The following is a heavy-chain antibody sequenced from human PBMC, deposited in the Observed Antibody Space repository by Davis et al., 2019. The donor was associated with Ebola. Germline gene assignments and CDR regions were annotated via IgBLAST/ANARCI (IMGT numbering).Heavy chain of an antibody. CDR3: AKVTQVDS. V-gene: IGHV3-23*01. J-gene: IGHJ4*02. CDR1: GFTFSSYA. CDR2: ISGSGGTT. Sequence: GESLKISCAASGFTFSSYAMTWVRQAPGKGLEWVSCISGSGGTTEYADSAKGRFTISRDNAKNTVYLQMNSLRVEDTAVYYCAKVTQVDSWGQGTLVTVSS.